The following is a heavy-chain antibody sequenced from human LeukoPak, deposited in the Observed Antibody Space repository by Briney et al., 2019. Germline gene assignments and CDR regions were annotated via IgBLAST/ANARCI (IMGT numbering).Heavy chain of an antibody. V-gene: IGHV3-11*04. D-gene: IGHD3-22*01. CDR1: GFTFSDYY. CDR3: ARDLTTSITMIVVVGPYYFDY. J-gene: IGHJ4*02. CDR2: ISSSGSTI. Sequence: GGSLRLSCAASGFTFSDYYMSWIRQAPGKGLEWLSYISSSGSTIFYADSVKGRFTISRDNAKNSLYLQMNSLRAEDTAVYYCARDLTTSITMIVVVGPYYFDYWGQGTLVTVSS.